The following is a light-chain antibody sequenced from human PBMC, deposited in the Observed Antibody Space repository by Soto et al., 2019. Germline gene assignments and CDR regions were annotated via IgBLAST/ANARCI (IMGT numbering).Light chain of an antibody. J-gene: IGKJ2*01. Sequence: EIVMTQSPATLSVSPGEIATLSCRASQSVSSYLAWYQQKPGLPPRLLIYDASTRATGIPDSFSGGGSGTDFTLAIRSLQSADFAVYYCQQHSNWPPLYPFGRRTKLEIK. CDR3: QQHSNWPPLYP. V-gene: IGKV3-15*01. CDR2: DAS. CDR1: QSVSSY.